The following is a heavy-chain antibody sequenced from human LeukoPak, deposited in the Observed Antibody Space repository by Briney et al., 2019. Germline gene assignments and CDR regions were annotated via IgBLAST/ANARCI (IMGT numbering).Heavy chain of an antibody. CDR2: ISAYNGNT. J-gene: IGHJ5*02. Sequence: ASVKVSCKASGYTFTSYGISWVRQAPGQGLEWMGWISAYNGNTNYAQKLQGRVTMTRNTSISTAYMELSSLRSEDTAVYYCARAGYCSSTSCANWFDPWGQGTLVTVSS. D-gene: IGHD2-2*01. CDR1: GYTFTSYG. V-gene: IGHV1-18*01. CDR3: ARAGYCSSTSCANWFDP.